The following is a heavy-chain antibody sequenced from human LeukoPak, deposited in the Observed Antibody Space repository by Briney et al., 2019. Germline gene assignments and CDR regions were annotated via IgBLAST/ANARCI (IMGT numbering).Heavy chain of an antibody. J-gene: IGHJ4*02. V-gene: IGHV4-38-2*02. Sequence: SETLSLTCAVSGYSISSGYYWGWLRQPPGKGLEWIGSIYHSGSTYYNPSLKSRVTISVDTSKNQFSLKLSSVTAADTAVYYCARDQGYDYVWGSYRHFDYWGQGTLVTVSS. CDR1: GYSISSGYY. CDR3: ARDQGYDYVWGSYRHFDY. CDR2: IYHSGST. D-gene: IGHD3-16*02.